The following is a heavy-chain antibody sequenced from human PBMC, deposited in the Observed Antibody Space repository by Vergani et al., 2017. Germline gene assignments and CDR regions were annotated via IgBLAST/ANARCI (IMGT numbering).Heavy chain of an antibody. CDR2: ISGSGGST. CDR1: GFTFSSYA. CDR3: AKDSSRRVVHFDY. V-gene: IGHV3-23*01. Sequence: EVQLLESGGGLVQPGGSLRLSCAASGFTFSSYAMSWVRQAPGKGLKWVSAISGSGGSTYYADSVKGRFTISRDNSKNTLYLQMNSLRAEDTAVYYCAKDSSRRVVHFDYWGQGTLVTVSS. J-gene: IGHJ4*02. D-gene: IGHD6-13*01.